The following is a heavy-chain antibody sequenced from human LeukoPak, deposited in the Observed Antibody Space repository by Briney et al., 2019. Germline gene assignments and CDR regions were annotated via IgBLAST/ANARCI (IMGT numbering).Heavy chain of an antibody. CDR1: GGSISSYY. V-gene: IGHV4-4*07. CDR2: IYTSGSS. Sequence: SETLSLTCTVSGGSISSYYWSWIRQPAGKGLEWIGRIYTSGSSYYSPSLRSRVTISVDTSKNQFSLKLNSVTAADTAVYYCARRGDTALAGGYFDYWGQGTLVTVSS. D-gene: IGHD5-18*01. J-gene: IGHJ4*02. CDR3: ARRGDTALAGGYFDY.